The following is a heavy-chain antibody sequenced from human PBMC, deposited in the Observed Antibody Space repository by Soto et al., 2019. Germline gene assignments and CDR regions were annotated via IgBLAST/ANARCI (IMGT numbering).Heavy chain of an antibody. CDR1: GFTFRNSG. CDR3: ARDMDSNYDGMDV. Sequence: QVNLVQSGGGLVQPGRSLRLSCEASGFTFRNSGMEWIRQAPGKGLEWVARIWYDGSSQYYADSVKGRFTISRDNSKNTLEMEMNRVRVEDTAVYYCARDMDSNYDGMDVWGQGTTVIVSS. D-gene: IGHD4-4*01. J-gene: IGHJ6*02. CDR2: IWYDGSSQ. V-gene: IGHV3-33*01.